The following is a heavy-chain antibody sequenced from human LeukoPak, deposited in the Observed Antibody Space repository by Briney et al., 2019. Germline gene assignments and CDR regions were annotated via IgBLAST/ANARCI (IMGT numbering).Heavy chain of an antibody. CDR1: GFTFSSYA. V-gene: IGHV3-64D*09. J-gene: IGHJ4*02. D-gene: IGHD1-26*01. CDR3: VKVRGNYYPFDY. CDR2: ISSNGGST. Sequence: GGSLRLSCSASGFTFSSYAMHSVRQAPGKGLEYVSTISSNGGSTYYADSVKGRFTISRDNSKNTLYLQMSSLRPEDTAVYYCVKVRGNYYPFDYWGQGTLVTVSS.